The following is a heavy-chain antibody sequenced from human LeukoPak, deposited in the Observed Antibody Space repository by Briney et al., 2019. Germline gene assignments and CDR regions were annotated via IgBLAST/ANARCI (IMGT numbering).Heavy chain of an antibody. V-gene: IGHV5-10-1*01. CDR3: ARHLFGTYGSDY. J-gene: IGHJ4*02. CDR1: GXSFTSYC. Sequence: GESLKISFKGSGXSFTSYCIIWVRQMPGTGLEWMGKIDPSDSYTNYSPSFQGHVTISADKSISTAYLQWSSLRASDTAMYYCARHLFGTYGSDYWGQGTLVTVSS. D-gene: IGHD3-10*01. CDR2: IDPSDSYT.